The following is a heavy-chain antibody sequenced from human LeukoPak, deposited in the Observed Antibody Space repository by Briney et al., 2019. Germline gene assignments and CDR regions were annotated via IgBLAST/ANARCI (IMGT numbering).Heavy chain of an antibody. D-gene: IGHD1/OR15-1a*01. V-gene: IGHV1-46*01. CDR2: INPSGGST. J-gene: IGHJ3*02. Sequence: ASVKVSCKASGYTFTSYYMHWVRQAPGQGLEWMGIINPSGGSTSYAQKFQGRVTMTRDTSASTAYMELSSLRSEDMAVYYCAQYPLSGTSISGAVAPWSLSPQVYVWAGTGTVSLCDAFDIWGQGTMVTVSS. CDR1: GYTFTSYY. CDR3: AQYPLSGTSISGAVAPWSLSPQVYVWAGTGTVSLCDAFDI.